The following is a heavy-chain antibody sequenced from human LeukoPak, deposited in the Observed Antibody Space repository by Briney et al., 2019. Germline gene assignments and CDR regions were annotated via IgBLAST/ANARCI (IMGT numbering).Heavy chain of an antibody. CDR2: IKQDGSEK. CDR1: GFTFSSYW. CDR3: AREDRGGYPDY. V-gene: IGHV3-7*01. J-gene: IGHJ4*02. Sequence: GGSLRLSCAASGFTFSSYWMSWVRQAPGKGLEWVANIKQDGSEKYYVDSVKGRFTISRDNAKNSLYLQMNSLRAEDTAAYYCAREDRGGYPDYWGQGTLVTVSS. D-gene: IGHD3-22*01.